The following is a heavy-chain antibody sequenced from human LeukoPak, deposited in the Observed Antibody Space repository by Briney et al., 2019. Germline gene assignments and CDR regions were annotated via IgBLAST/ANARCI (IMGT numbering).Heavy chain of an antibody. Sequence: GGSLRLSCEASGFTFSNYAMTWVRHAPGKGLEWVSSIRGSGASSFYADSVKGRFAMSRDNSKSTLYLQMNSLRVGDTAVYYCGRDPNGDYVGAFDFGGQGTLVTVSS. CDR2: IRGSGASS. J-gene: IGHJ3*01. D-gene: IGHD4-17*01. V-gene: IGHV3-23*01. CDR3: GRDPNGDYVGAFDF. CDR1: GFTFSNYA.